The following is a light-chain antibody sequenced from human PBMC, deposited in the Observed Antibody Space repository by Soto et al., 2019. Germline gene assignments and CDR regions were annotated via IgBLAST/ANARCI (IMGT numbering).Light chain of an antibody. CDR3: SSYAGDNTYV. CDR2: EVN. Sequence: QSVLTQPPSASGSPGQSVTISCTGTSNDGGGYDFVSWYQQHPGRAPKLIIVEVNKWPSGVPDRFSASKSGNTASLTVSGLQAEDEADYYCSSYAGDNTYVFGTGTKAPS. J-gene: IGLJ1*01. V-gene: IGLV2-8*01. CDR1: SNDGGGYDF.